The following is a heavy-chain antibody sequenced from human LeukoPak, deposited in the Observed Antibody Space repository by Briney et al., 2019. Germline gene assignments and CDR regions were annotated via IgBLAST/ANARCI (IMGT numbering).Heavy chain of an antibody. J-gene: IGHJ6*02. CDR3: AKDRGYSYGMDV. CDR1: GFTFSSYG. D-gene: IGHD5-18*01. CDR2: ISYDGSNK. V-gene: IGHV3-30*18. Sequence: GGSLRLSCAASGFTFSSYGMPWVRQAPGKGLEWVAVISYDGSNKYYADSVKGRFTISRDNSKNTLYLQMNSLRAEDTAVYYCAKDRGYSYGMDVWGQGTTVTVSS.